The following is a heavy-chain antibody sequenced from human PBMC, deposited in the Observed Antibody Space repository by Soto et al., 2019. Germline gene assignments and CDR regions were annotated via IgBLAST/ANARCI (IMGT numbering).Heavy chain of an antibody. CDR1: GGSISSGGYS. CDR3: ARAAIETGDSGWFDP. D-gene: IGHD7-27*01. V-gene: IGHV4-30-2*01. J-gene: IGHJ5*02. Sequence: QLQLQESGSGLVKPSQTLSLTCAVSGGSISSGGYSWSWIRQPPGKGLEWIGYIYHSGSTYYNPSLKSRVTIQVHRSKNQFSLNLSSVTAADTAVYYCARAAIETGDSGWFDPWGQGTLVTVSS. CDR2: IYHSGST.